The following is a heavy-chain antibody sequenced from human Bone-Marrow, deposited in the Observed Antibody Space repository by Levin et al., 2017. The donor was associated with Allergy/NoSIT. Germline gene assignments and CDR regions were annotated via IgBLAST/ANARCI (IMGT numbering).Heavy chain of an antibody. D-gene: IGHD3-3*01. CDR3: AKDMTRRSYDFWSGAHYYYGMDV. CDR2: ISWNSGSI. V-gene: IGHV3-9*01. Sequence: GGSLRLSCAASGFTFDDYAMHWVRQAPGKGLEWVSGISWNSGSIGYADSVKGRFTISRDNAKNSLYLQMNSLRAEDTALYYCAKDMTRRSYDFWSGAHYYYGMDVWGQGTTVTVSS. CDR1: GFTFDDYA. J-gene: IGHJ6*02.